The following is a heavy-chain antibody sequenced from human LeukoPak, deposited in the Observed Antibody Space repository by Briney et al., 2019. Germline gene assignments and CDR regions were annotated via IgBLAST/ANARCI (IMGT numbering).Heavy chain of an antibody. V-gene: IGHV1-18*01. D-gene: IGHD6-13*01. CDR1: GYTFTSYD. CDR2: ISAYNGNT. J-gene: IGHJ4*02. Sequence: GASVKVSCKAAGYTFTSYDINWVRQATGQGLEWMGWISAYNGNTNYAQKLRGRVTMTTDTSTSTAYMELISLRSDDTAVYYCARESSSWTLDYWGQGTLVSVSS. CDR3: ARESSSWTLDY.